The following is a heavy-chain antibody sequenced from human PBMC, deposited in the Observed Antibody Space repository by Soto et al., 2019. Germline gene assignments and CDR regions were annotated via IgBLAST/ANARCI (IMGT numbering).Heavy chain of an antibody. CDR1: GGSISSSDHY. D-gene: IGHD3-16*01. V-gene: IGHV4-39*01. J-gene: IGHJ4*02. CDR3: ARPSFGGVTTFVY. CDR2: IYNSGIT. Sequence: SETLSLTCTVSGGSISSSDHYWGWIRQPPGKGLEWIGSIYNSGITYYNPSLKSRVTISVDTSKNQFSLKLNSVTAADTAVYFCARPSFGGVTTFVYWGQGTLVTVSS.